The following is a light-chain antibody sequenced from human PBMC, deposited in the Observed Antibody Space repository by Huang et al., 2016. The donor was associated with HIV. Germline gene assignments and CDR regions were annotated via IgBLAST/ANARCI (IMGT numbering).Light chain of an antibody. V-gene: IGKV1-5*03. CDR1: QTINSW. J-gene: IGKJ2*01. Sequence: DIRLTQSPSTLSASVGARVTITCRASQTINSWLDWYQQNPGKAPKLLIYKDSTLERGVPSRFSCSRSGTEFTLTISSLQPDDFATYYCQQYNSRYTFGQGTKLEIK. CDR2: KDS. CDR3: QQYNSRYT.